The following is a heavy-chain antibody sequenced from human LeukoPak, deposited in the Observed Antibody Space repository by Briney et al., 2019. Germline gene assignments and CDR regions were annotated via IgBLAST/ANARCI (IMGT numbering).Heavy chain of an antibody. D-gene: IGHD5-18*01. CDR2: IYPGDSDT. Sequence: GESLKISFKGSGYSFTSYWIGWVRQMPGKGLGWMGIIYPGDSDTRYSPSFQGQVTISADKSISTAYLQWSSLKASDTAIYYCARRAYTYDMFDYWGQGTLVTVSS. J-gene: IGHJ4*02. CDR3: ARRAYTYDMFDY. CDR1: GYSFTSYW. V-gene: IGHV5-51*01.